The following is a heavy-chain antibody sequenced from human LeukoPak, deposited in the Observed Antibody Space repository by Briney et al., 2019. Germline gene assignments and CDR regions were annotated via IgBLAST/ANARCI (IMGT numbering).Heavy chain of an antibody. CDR2: TYYRSKWYN. CDR1: GDSVSSNSAA. V-gene: IGHV6-1*01. Sequence: SQTLSLTCAISGDSVSSNSAAWNWIRQFPSRGLEWLGRTYYRSKWYNDYAVSVKSRITINPDTSKNQFSLQLNSVTPEDTAVYYCAFGVDTRIAVAGGWFDPWGQGTLVTVSS. D-gene: IGHD6-19*01. CDR3: AFGVDTRIAVAGGWFDP. J-gene: IGHJ5*02.